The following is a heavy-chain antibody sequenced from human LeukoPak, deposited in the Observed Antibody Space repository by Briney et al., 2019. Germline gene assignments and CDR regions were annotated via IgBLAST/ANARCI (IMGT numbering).Heavy chain of an antibody. CDR2: IIPIFGTA. CDR1: GGTFSSYA. CDR3: ATVEWDTPHAYFDY. V-gene: IGHV1-69*05. J-gene: IGHJ4*02. D-gene: IGHD3-3*01. Sequence: GASVKVSCKASGGTFSSYAISWVRQAPGQGLEWMGRIIPIFGTANYAQKFQGRVTNTTDETTSTAYMELSSLRSEHTAVYYCATVEWDTPHAYFDYWGQGTLVTVSS.